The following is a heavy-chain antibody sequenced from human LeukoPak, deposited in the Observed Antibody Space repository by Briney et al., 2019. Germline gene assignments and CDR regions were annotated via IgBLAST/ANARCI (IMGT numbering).Heavy chain of an antibody. V-gene: IGHV3-23*01. CDR1: GFTFSSYG. CDR2: ISGSGGST. D-gene: IGHD2-8*01. J-gene: IGHJ4*02. CDR3: AKEAFRGFDLIPEYFDY. Sequence: GGSLRLSCAASGFTFSSYGMSWVRQAPGKGLEWVSAISGSGGSTYYADSVKGRFTISRDNSKNTLYLQMNSLRAEDTAVYYCAKEAFRGFDLIPEYFDYWGQGTLVTVSS.